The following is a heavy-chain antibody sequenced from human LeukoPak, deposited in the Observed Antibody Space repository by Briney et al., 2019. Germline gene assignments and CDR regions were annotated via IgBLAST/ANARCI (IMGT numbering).Heavy chain of an antibody. J-gene: IGHJ3*02. Sequence: KPSQTLSLTCTVSGGSISSGSYYWSWIRQPAGKGLEWIGRIYTSGSTNYNPSLKSRVTISVDTSKNQFSLKLSSVTAADTAVYYCARVSASTVTPEVDAFDIWGQGTMVTVSS. V-gene: IGHV4-61*02. CDR3: ARVSASTVTPEVDAFDI. CDR1: GGSISSGSYY. CDR2: IYTSGST. D-gene: IGHD4-17*01.